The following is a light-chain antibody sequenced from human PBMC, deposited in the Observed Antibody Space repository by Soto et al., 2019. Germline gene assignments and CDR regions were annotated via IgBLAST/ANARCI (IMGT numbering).Light chain of an antibody. J-gene: IGLJ1*01. V-gene: IGLV2-14*01. CDR1: SSDVGGYNY. CDR3: SSYTSSYSEV. Sequence: QSVLTQPASVSGSPGQSITISCTGTSSDVGGYNYVSWYQQHPGKAPKLMIYDVSNRPSGVSNRFSGSKSGNTASLTISGLQAEDEADYYCSSYTSSYSEVFGTGTKLTVL. CDR2: DVS.